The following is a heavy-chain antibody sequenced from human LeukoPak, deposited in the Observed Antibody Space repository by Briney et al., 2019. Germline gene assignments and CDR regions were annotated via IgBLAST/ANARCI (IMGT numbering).Heavy chain of an antibody. J-gene: IGHJ4*02. Sequence: GGSLRLSCAASGFTFNNYGMSWVRQAPGKGLEWVSGINWNGGSTGYADSVRGRFTISRDNAKNSLYLQMNSLRAEDTALYYCARDETSGYYFPGYWGQGTLVTVSS. CDR3: ARDETSGYYFPGY. CDR2: INWNGGST. V-gene: IGHV3-20*04. CDR1: GFTFNNYG. D-gene: IGHD3-22*01.